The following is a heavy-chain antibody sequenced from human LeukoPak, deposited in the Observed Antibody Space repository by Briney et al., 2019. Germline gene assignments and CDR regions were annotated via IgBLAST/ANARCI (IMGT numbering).Heavy chain of an antibody. D-gene: IGHD2-15*01. Sequence: ASVKVSCKASGGTFSSYAISWVRQAPGQGLEWMGGIIPIFGTANYAQKFQGRVTMTRDTSINTAYMELSRLRSDDTAVYYCARDQAFVYCSGGTCYDDYWGQGSLVTVSS. CDR2: IIPIFGTA. CDR3: ARDQAFVYCSGGTCYDDY. V-gene: IGHV1-69*05. CDR1: GGTFSSYA. J-gene: IGHJ4*02.